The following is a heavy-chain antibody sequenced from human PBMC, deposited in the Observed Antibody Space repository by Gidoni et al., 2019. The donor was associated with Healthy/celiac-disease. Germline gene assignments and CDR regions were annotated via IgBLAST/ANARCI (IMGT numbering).Heavy chain of an antibody. CDR2: IKSKTDGGTT. CDR1: GFTFSNAW. CDR3: TTTLHIVVVVAAIDY. D-gene: IGHD2-15*01. J-gene: IGHJ4*02. Sequence: EVQLVESGGGLVKPGGSLRLSCAASGFTFSNAWMSWVRQAPGKGLEWVGRIKSKTDGGTTDYAAPVKGRFTISRDDSKNTLYLQMNSLKTEDTAVYYCTTTLHIVVVVAAIDYWGQGTLVTVSS. V-gene: IGHV3-15*01.